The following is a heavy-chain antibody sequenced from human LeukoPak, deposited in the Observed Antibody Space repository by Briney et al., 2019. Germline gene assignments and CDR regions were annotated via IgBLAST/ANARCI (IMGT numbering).Heavy chain of an antibody. CDR1: GFTFNNYL. CDR3: GRGGDGIDV. Sequence: SGGSLRLSCAVSGFTFNNYLMHWVRQAPGEGLMWVSRINVDETNAYADSVSGRFTISRDNARNTLYLQMNSLRADDTAVYFCGRGGDGIDVWGQGTTVIVSS. J-gene: IGHJ3*01. V-gene: IGHV3-74*01. CDR2: INVDETNA.